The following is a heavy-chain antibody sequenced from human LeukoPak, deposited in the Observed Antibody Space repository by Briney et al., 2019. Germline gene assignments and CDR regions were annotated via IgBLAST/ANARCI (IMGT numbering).Heavy chain of an antibody. Sequence: ASVKVSCKASGYTFTSYDMNWVRQAPGQGLEWMGWINTNTGNPTYAQGFTGRFVFSLDTSVSTAYLQISSLKAEDTAVYYCARKTYYDFWSGYYTDYYYYMDVWGKGTTVTVSS. CDR3: ARKTYYDFWSGYYTDYYYYMDV. CDR2: INTNTGNP. J-gene: IGHJ6*03. V-gene: IGHV7-4-1*02. D-gene: IGHD3-3*01. CDR1: GYTFTSYD.